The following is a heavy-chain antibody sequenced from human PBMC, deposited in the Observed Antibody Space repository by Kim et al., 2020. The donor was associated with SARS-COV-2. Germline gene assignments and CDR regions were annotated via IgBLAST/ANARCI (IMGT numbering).Heavy chain of an antibody. J-gene: IGHJ4*02. Sequence: SETLSLTCTVSGYSISSGYYWGWIRQPPGKGLEWIGSIYHSGSTYYNPSLKSRVTISVDTSKNQFSLKLSSVTAADTAVYYCARGDILTGYQGYWGQGPL. CDR1: GYSISSGYY. V-gene: IGHV4-38-2*02. CDR2: IYHSGST. CDR3: ARGDILTGYQGY. D-gene: IGHD3-9*01.